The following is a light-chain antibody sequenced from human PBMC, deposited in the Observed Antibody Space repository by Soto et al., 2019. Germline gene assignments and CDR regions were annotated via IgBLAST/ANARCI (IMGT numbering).Light chain of an antibody. CDR3: QQRDSWPYT. CDR2: RAS. V-gene: IGKV3D-11*01. CDR1: QGIGVS. Sequence: DIVLTQSPDTLSLSPGETATLSCRASQGIGVSLAWYQHKPGQAPRLVIYRASNSAAGVPDRLRGSGSGTDFILTISSLEPEDIAIYFCQQRDSWPYTFGQGTKLEIK. J-gene: IGKJ2*01.